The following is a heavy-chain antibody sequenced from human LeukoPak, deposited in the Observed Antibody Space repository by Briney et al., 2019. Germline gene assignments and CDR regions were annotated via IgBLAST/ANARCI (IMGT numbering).Heavy chain of an antibody. CDR1: GGTFSSYA. V-gene: IGHV1-69*05. J-gene: IGHJ4*02. CDR3: PRDPAPAGLRFWSGYYTAHFDY. CDR2: VIPIFGTA. D-gene: IGHD3-3*01. Sequence: SVKVSCKASGGTFSSYAISWVRQAPGQGLEWMGRVIPIFGTANYAQKFQGRVTITTDESTSTAYMELSSLRSEDTAVYYCPRDPAPAGLRFWSGYYTAHFDYWGQGTLVTVSS.